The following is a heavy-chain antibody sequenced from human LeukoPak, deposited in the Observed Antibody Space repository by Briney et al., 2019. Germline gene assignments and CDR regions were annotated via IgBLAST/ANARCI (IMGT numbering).Heavy chain of an antibody. D-gene: IGHD6-19*01. CDR2: IYSGGTT. Sequence: GGSLRLSCAASGFTVSSNYMSWVRQAQGKGLEWVSLIYSGGTTYYADSVKGRFTISRDNAKNTLYLQMNSLRAEDTAVYYCARLRGWFDYWGQGTLVTVSS. J-gene: IGHJ4*02. V-gene: IGHV3-53*01. CDR3: ARLRGWFDY. CDR1: GFTVSSNY.